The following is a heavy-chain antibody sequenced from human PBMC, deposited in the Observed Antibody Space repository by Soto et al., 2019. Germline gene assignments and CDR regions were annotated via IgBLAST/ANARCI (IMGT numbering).Heavy chain of an antibody. CDR3: ARDLSVAGPDY. D-gene: IGHD6-19*01. CDR2: ISYDESEK. CDR1: GFTFRSYA. Sequence: GGCLRLSCAAAGFTFRSYAMHWVRQAPGKGLEWVAVISYDESEKYYADSLKGRFTISRDNSKNTLYLQMNSLRGEDTAVYYCARDLSVAGPDYWGQGTLVTVSS. J-gene: IGHJ4*02. V-gene: IGHV3-30*03.